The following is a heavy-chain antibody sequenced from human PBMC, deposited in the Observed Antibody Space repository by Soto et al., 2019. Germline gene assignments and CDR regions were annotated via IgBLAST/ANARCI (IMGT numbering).Heavy chain of an antibody. D-gene: IGHD3-22*01. Sequence: QVQLVQSGAEVKKPGSSVKVSCKASGGTFSSYAISWVRQAPGPGLEWMGGIIPIFGTANYAQKFQGRVTITADESTSTAYMELSSLRSEDTAVYYCARDLKRYYDSSGYGYYYYGMDVWGQGTTVTVSS. CDR3: ARDLKRYYDSSGYGYYYYGMDV. V-gene: IGHV1-69*01. J-gene: IGHJ6*02. CDR2: IIPIFGTA. CDR1: GGTFSSYA.